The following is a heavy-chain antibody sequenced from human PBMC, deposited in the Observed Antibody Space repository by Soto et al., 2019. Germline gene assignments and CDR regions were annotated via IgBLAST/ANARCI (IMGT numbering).Heavy chain of an antibody. J-gene: IGHJ5*02. CDR3: SSWRDGWFAP. CDR1: GYTFTSYD. CDR2: MNPNSGNT. Sequence: QVQLVQSGAEVKKPGASVKVSCKASGYTFTSYDINWVRQATGQGLEWMGWMNPNSGNTGYAQKFQGRVTMTRNTSISTAYMELSILRSQDTAVYYGSSWRDGWFAPWGQGTLVTVSS. V-gene: IGHV1-8*01.